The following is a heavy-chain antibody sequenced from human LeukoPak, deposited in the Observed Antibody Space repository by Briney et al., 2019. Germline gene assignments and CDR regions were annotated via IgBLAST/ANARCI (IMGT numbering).Heavy chain of an antibody. V-gene: IGHV3-48*04. D-gene: IGHD1-26*01. Sequence: GGSLRLSCVASGFTFSSYNMNWVRQAPGKGPEWISYISGSSTIIYYADSVKGRFTISRDNAKNSVYLQMNSLRAEDTAVYYCARASGSYQNFDYWGQGTLVTVSS. CDR3: ARASGSYQNFDY. J-gene: IGHJ4*02. CDR1: GFTFSSYN. CDR2: ISGSSTII.